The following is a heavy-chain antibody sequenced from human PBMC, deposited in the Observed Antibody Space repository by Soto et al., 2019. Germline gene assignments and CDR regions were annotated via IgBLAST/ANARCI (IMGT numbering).Heavy chain of an antibody. CDR1: GGSISSGGYY. J-gene: IGHJ6*02. V-gene: IGHV4-31*03. CDR2: IYYSGST. D-gene: IGHD4-17*01. CDR3: AGLVYGDYHYYYDGMDV. Sequence: SSETLSLTCTVSGGSISSGGYYWSWIRQHPGKGLEWIGYIYYSGSTYYNPSLKSRVTISVATSKNQFSLKLSSVTAADTAVYYCAGLVYGDYHYYYDGMDVWGQGTTVTVSS.